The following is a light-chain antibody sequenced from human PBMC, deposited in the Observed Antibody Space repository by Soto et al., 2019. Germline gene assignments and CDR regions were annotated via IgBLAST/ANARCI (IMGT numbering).Light chain of an antibody. V-gene: IGKV3-15*01. CDR1: QSVSSN. CDR3: QQYNNWPMYT. J-gene: IGKJ2*01. CDR2: GAS. Sequence: EIVMTQSPATLSVSPGEGATLSCRASQSVSSNLAWYQQKPGQAPRLLIYGASTRATGIPARFSGSGSGTDFTHTISSLQSEDFAVYYCQQYNNWPMYTFGQGTKLEIK.